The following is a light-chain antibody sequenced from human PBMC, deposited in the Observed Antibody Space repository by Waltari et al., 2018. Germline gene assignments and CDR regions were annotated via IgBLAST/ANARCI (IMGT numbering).Light chain of an antibody. CDR2: DVS. CDR1: SSAVGGYHY. J-gene: IGLJ2*01. Sequence: QSALTQPASVSGSPGQSITISCTGPSSAVGGYHYVSWYQQHPGKAPKLMIYDVSNRPSGVSNRFSGSKSGNTASLTISGLQAEDEADYYCSSYTSSSSVVFGGGTKLTVL. V-gene: IGLV2-14*03. CDR3: SSYTSSSSVV.